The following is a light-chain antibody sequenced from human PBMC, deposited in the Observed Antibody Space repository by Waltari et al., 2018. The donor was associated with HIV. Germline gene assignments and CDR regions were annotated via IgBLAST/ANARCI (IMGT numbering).Light chain of an antibody. J-gene: IGLJ2*01. CDR1: SSNIGRDA. CDR2: GNN. Sequence: QPVLTQQPPAAGTPGQRVIISCSGSSSNIGRDAVRWYQPLPGATPTLLIFGNNQRSSGVPDRFSGSKSATSASLAISGLRSVDEADYSCAAWDDSLDGPVFGGGTKLTVL. V-gene: IGLV1-44*01. CDR3: AAWDDSLDGPV.